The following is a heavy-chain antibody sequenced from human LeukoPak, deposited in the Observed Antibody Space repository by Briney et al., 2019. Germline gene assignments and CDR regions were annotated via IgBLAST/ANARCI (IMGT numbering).Heavy chain of an antibody. CDR3: ARQEQWLSWFDP. Sequence: SETLSLTRTVSGGSISTYYWSWIRQPPGKGLEWIGYIYYSGNTYYSPSLKSRVTISVDTSKNQFSLKLNSVTAADTAVYYCARQEQWLSWFDPWGQGTLVTVSS. CDR1: GGSISTYY. J-gene: IGHJ5*02. D-gene: IGHD6-19*01. V-gene: IGHV4-59*08. CDR2: IYYSGNT.